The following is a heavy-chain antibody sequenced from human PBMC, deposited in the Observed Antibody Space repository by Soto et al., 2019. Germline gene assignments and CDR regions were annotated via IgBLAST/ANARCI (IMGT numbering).Heavy chain of an antibody. Sequence: SVKVSCKASGGTFSSYAISWVRQAPGQGLEWMGGIIPIFGTANYAQKFQGRVTITADESTSTAYMELSSLRSEDTAVYYCARENGKRPNWFDPWGQGTLVTVSS. CDR2: IIPIFGTA. CDR1: GGTFSSYA. V-gene: IGHV1-69*13. J-gene: IGHJ5*02. CDR3: ARENGKRPNWFDP. D-gene: IGHD1-1*01.